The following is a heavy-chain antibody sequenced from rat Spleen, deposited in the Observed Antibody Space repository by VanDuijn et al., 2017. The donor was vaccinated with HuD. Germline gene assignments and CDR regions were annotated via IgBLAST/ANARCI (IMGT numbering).Heavy chain of an antibody. CDR1: GFSLSSYG. D-gene: IGHD1-11*01. CDR3: TRAWGVYSRDYFDY. CDR2: MWSGGRT. Sequence: QVQLKESGPGLVQPSQTLSLTCTVSGFSLSSYGVIWVRQPPGKGLEWMGVMWSGGRTAYNSALKSRLSISRDTSKSQAFLKMNSLQTEETAIYYCTRAWGVYSRDYFDYWGQGVMVTVSS. J-gene: IGHJ2*01. V-gene: IGHV2-4*01.